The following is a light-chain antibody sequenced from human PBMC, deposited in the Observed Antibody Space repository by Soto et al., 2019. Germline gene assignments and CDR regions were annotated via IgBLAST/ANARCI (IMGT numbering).Light chain of an antibody. CDR1: QTVSKNY. CDR2: AAS. CDR3: QQYAVSPIT. J-gene: IGKJ5*01. Sequence: EIVLTQSPVTVSLSPGEGATLSCRASQTVSKNYLAWYHQKPGQAPRLLIYAASTRATGIPDRFSGSGSGTDFTLTISRLEPEDFAVFYCQQYAVSPITFGQGTRLEI. V-gene: IGKV3-20*01.